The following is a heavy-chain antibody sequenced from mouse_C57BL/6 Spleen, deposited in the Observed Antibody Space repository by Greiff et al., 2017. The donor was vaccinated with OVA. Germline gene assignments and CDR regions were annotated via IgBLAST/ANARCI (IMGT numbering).Heavy chain of an antibody. V-gene: IGHV1-74*01. CDR2: IHPSDSDT. Sequence: QVQLKQPGAELVKPGASVKVSCKASGYTFTSYWMHWVKQRPGQGLEWIGRIHPSDSDTNYNQKFKGKATLTVDKSSSTAYMQLSSLTSEDSAVYCCASHCYYKYFDVWGTGTTVTVSS. CDR1: GYTFTSYW. J-gene: IGHJ1*03. D-gene: IGHD2-3*01. CDR3: ASHCYYKYFDV.